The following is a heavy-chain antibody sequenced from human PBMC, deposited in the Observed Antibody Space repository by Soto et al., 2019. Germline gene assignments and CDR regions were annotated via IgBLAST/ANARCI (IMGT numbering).Heavy chain of an antibody. J-gene: IGHJ5*02. Sequence: EVQLLESGGGLVQPGGSLRLSCATSGFTFSSYAMSWVRQAPGKGLEWVSSISGGGVTTSYADSVKGRVTISRDNAKNTLYLQINSLRDDDTAVYYCAKDIGSGWTKNWFDPWGQGTLVTVSS. D-gene: IGHD6-19*01. CDR1: GFTFSSYA. V-gene: IGHV3-23*01. CDR2: ISGGGVTT. CDR3: AKDIGSGWTKNWFDP.